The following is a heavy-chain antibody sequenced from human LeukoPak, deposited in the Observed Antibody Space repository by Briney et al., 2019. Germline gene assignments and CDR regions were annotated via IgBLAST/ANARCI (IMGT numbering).Heavy chain of an antibody. J-gene: IGHJ4*02. CDR3: AKAKLKISYDILTGYPVPYYFDY. CDR2: IWYDGSNK. V-gene: IGHV3-30*02. Sequence: GGSLRLSCAASGFTFSSYGMHWVRQAPGKGLEWVAVIWYDGSNKYYADSVKGRFTISRDNSKNTLYLQMNSLRAEDTAVYYCAKAKLKISYDILTGYPVPYYFDYWGQGTLVTVSS. CDR1: GFTFSSYG. D-gene: IGHD3-9*01.